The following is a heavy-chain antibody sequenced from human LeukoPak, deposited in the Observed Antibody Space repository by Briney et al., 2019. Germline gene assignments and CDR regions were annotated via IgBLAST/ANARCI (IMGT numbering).Heavy chain of an antibody. CDR1: GYTFTSYA. Sequence: ASVKVSCKASGYTFTSYAMHWLRQAPGQRLEWMGWINAGNGNTKYSQKFQGRVTITRDTSTDTAYMELSSLRSEDTAVYYCATDHYGSGSYHQGWGQGTLVTVSS. CDR2: INAGNGNT. CDR3: ATDHYGSGSYHQG. V-gene: IGHV1-3*01. D-gene: IGHD3-10*01. J-gene: IGHJ4*02.